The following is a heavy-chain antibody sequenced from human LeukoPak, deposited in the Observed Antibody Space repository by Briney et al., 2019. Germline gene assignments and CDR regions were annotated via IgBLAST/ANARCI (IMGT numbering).Heavy chain of an antibody. CDR2: IYYSGST. CDR3: AREHGFLYYYYGMDV. CDR1: GGSISSGDYY. V-gene: IGHV4-30-4*01. J-gene: IGHJ6*02. D-gene: IGHD3-10*01. Sequence: SETLSLTCTVSGGSISSGDYYWSWIRQPPGKGQEWIGYIYYSGSTYYNPSLKSRVTISVDTSKNQFSLKLSSVTAADTAVYYCAREHGFLYYYYGMDVWGQGTTVTVSS.